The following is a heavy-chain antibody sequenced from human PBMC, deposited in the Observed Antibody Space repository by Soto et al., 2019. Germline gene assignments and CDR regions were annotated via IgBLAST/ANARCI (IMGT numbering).Heavy chain of an antibody. J-gene: IGHJ4*01. V-gene: IGHV3-7*03. D-gene: IGHD5-12*01. CDR1: GFSFSGEW. CDR2: INHDGSVK. Sequence: EMQLVESGGGLVQPGGSLRVSCAASGFSFSGEWMTWVRQAPGKGLEWVANINHDGSVKQYGGSVKGRFTISRDNAKNSLYLQIDSLRAEDTALYYCVKSADGYILGDFWGHGTLLTVSS. CDR3: VKSADGYILGDF.